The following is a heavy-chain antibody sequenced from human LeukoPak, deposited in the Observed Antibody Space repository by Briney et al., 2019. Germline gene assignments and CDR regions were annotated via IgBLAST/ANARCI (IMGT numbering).Heavy chain of an antibody. CDR3: AKDHIASSSGWYY. V-gene: IGHV3-23*01. Sequence: PGGSLRLSCAASGFTFSSYAMSWVRQAPGKGLEWVSAISGSGSSTYYADSVKGRFTISRDNSKNTLYLQMNSLRAEDTAVYYCAKDHIASSSGWYYWGQGTLVTVSS. J-gene: IGHJ4*02. D-gene: IGHD6-19*01. CDR2: ISGSGSST. CDR1: GFTFSSYA.